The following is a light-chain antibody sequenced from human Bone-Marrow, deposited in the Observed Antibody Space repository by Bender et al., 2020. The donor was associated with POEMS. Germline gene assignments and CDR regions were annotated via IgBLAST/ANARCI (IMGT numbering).Light chain of an antibody. CDR1: SSDVGGYNH. J-gene: IGLJ2*01. CDR3: SSYTSSTTVV. CDR2: NVS. V-gene: IGLV2-14*01. Sequence: QSALTQPPSASGSPGQSVTISCTGTSSDVGGYNHVSWYQQHPGKVPKLMIHNVSNRPSGVSNRFSGSKSGNTASLTISGLQAEDEADYYCSSYTSSTTVVFGGGTKLTVL.